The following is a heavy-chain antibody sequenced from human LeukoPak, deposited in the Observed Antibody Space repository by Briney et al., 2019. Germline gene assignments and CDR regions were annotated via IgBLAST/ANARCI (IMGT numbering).Heavy chain of an antibody. D-gene: IGHD3-3*01. V-gene: IGHV4-39*01. CDR2: IYYSGST. J-gene: IGHJ3*02. CDR1: GGSISSSSYY. Sequence: SETLSLTCTVAGGSISSSSYYWGWIRQPPGKGLEWIGSIYYSGSTYYNPSLKSRVTTSVDTSKNQFSLKLSSVTAADTAVYYCARALGVVRAFDIWGQGTMVTASS. CDR3: ARALGVVRAFDI.